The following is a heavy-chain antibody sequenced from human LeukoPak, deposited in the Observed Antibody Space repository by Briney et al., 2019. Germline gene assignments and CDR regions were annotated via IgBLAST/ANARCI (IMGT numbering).Heavy chain of an antibody. CDR1: GFTFSSHA. Sequence: GSLRLSCAASGFTFSSHAMHWVRQAPGKGLEWVAVIAYDGTNTYYADSVKGRFTISRDNSKNTLYLQMNSLRAEDTAVYYCAEHQGCYMKDYFDYWAREPWSPSPQ. D-gene: IGHD6-19*01. CDR3: AEHQGCYMKDYFDY. V-gene: IGHV3-30*01. J-gene: IGHJ4*02. CDR2: IAYDGTNT.